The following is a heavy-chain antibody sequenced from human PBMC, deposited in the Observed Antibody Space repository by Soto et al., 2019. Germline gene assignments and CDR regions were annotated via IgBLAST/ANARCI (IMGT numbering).Heavy chain of an antibody. CDR3: ARGTYCGGDCYSDFDY. Sequence: TLSLTCTVSGGSISSGGYYWSWIRQHPGKGLEWIGYIYYSGSTYYNPSLKSRVTISVDTSKNQFSLKLSSVTAADTAVYYCARGTYCGGDCYSDFDYWGQRTLVTVSS. CDR1: GGSISSGGYY. V-gene: IGHV4-31*03. J-gene: IGHJ4*02. CDR2: IYYSGST. D-gene: IGHD2-21*02.